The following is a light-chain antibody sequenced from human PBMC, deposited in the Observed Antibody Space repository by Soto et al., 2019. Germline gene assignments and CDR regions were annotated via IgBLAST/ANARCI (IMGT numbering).Light chain of an antibody. Sequence: SALTQPASVSGSPGQSVTISCTGTNTNIGTYQAISWYQQHPGKAPKLILYEVSQRPSGVSDRFSGSKSGNTASLTISGLQAEDEADYHCCSYASSSTYVFGTGTKVTVL. CDR3: CSYASSSTYV. CDR1: NTNIGTYQA. CDR2: EVS. V-gene: IGLV2-23*02. J-gene: IGLJ1*01.